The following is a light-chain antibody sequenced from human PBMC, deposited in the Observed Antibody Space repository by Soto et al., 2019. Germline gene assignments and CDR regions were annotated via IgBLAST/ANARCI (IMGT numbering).Light chain of an antibody. J-gene: IGLJ3*02. Sequence: QLVLTQPPSASGTPGQRVSISCSGSSSNIGTNNVNWYQQLPGTAPQLLIYLTNQRPSGVPDRFSGSKSGTSASLAISGLQSEDEADYYCAAWDDSLTGPVFGGGTQLTVL. V-gene: IGLV1-44*01. CDR1: SSNIGTNN. CDR2: LTN. CDR3: AAWDDSLTGPV.